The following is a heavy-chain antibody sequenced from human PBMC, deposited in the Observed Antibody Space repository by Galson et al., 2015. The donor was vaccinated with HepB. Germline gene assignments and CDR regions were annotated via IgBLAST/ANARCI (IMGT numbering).Heavy chain of an antibody. V-gene: IGHV3-23*01. CDR2: LIVSDGRT. D-gene: IGHD6-19*01. CDR1: GFILSTYS. J-gene: IGHJ2*01. CDR3: VREGYSSAWDDWYFDV. Sequence: SLRLSCAAPGFILSTYSMSWVRQAPGKGLEWVSALIVSDGRTYYADSVRGRFTISRDNSKNTLFLQMNSLRAGDTAVYYCVREGYSSAWDDWYFDVWGRGTLVTVSS.